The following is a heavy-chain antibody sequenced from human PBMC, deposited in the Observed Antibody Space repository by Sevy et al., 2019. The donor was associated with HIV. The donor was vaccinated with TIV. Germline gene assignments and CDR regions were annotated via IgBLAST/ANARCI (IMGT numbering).Heavy chain of an antibody. Sequence: GGSLRLSCAASEFTFSSYWMTWVRQAPGKGLEWVANINQDGSEENYADSVKGRFTIFGDNAKKSLFLQMNSLRAEDTAVYHCARTGSYADTYFYYYAMDVWGQGTTVTVSS. CDR3: ARTGSYADTYFYYYAMDV. J-gene: IGHJ6*02. CDR1: EFTFSSYW. CDR2: INQDGSEE. D-gene: IGHD3-16*01. V-gene: IGHV3-7*01.